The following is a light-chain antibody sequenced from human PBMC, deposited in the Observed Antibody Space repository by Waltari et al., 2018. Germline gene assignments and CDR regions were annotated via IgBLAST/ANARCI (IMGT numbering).Light chain of an antibody. J-gene: IGLJ3*02. CDR1: SSNIGAGYD. CDR3: QSYDSSLSVV. V-gene: IGLV1-40*01. CDR2: GNN. Sequence: SVLTQPPSVSGAPGQRVTISCTGSSSNIGAGYDVHWYQQLPGTAPKLLIYGNNNRPSGVHDRFSGSKSGTSSSLAITGLQAEDEADYYCQSYDSSLSVVFGGGTKLTVL.